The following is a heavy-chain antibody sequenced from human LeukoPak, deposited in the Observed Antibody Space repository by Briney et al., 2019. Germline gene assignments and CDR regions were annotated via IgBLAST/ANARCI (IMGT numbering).Heavy chain of an antibody. J-gene: IGHJ4*02. CDR1: GYGFTSYY. V-gene: IGHV1-46*03. CDR2: INPSVGDT. CDR3: AKHGSGRYYPAEGRVDY. Sequence: GASVKVSCKAFGYGFTSYYIHWVRQAPGQGLEWMGIINPSVGDTTYARKFQGRVTMTRDTSTSTVYMELSSLRSEDTAVYYCAKHGSGRYYPAEGRVDYWGQGTLVTVSS. D-gene: IGHD3-10*01.